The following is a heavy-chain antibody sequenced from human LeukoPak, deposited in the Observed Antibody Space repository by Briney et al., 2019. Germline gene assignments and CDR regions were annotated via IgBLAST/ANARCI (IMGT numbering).Heavy chain of an antibody. CDR2: INLDGRSA. V-gene: IGHV3-74*01. CDR3: ARGPSIAARYDAFDI. J-gene: IGHJ3*02. CDR1: GFTFSSYW. D-gene: IGHD6-6*01. Sequence: SGGSLRLSCAASGFTFSSYWMHWVRQAPGKGLVWVSRINLDGRSASYAESVKGRFTISRDNAKNTLYLQMNSLRAEDTAVYYCARGPSIAARYDAFDIWGQGTMVTVSS.